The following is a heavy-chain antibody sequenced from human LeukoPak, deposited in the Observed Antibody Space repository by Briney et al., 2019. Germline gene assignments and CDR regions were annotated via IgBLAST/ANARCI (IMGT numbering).Heavy chain of an antibody. CDR3: ARDYGDFPAYYFDY. CDR1: GGSVNNYY. CDR2: VYYSGST. D-gene: IGHD4-17*01. J-gene: IGHJ4*02. V-gene: IGHV4-39*07. Sequence: PSETLSLTCTVSGGSVNNYYWGWIRQPPGMGLDWIGIVYYSGSTYYNPSLKSRVTMSMDTSMNQFSLKLRSVTAADTAVYYCARDYGDFPAYYFDYWGQGTLVTVSS.